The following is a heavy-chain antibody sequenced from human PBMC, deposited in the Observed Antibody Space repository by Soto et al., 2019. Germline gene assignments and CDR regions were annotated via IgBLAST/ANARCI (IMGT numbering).Heavy chain of an antibody. D-gene: IGHD3-22*01. CDR1: GFTFSSYS. Sequence: EVQLVESGGGLVKPGGSLRLSCAASGFTFSSYSMKWVRQAPGKGLEWVSSISSSSSYIYYADSVKGRFTISRDNAKNSLYLQMHSLGAEDTAVYYCASCGDDSSGYCECDYWGQGTLVTVSS. V-gene: IGHV3-21*01. CDR2: ISSSSSYI. CDR3: ASCGDDSSGYCECDY. J-gene: IGHJ4*02.